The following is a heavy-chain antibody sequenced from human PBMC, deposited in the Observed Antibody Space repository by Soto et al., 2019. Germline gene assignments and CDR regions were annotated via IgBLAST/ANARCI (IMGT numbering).Heavy chain of an antibody. CDR2: IYYSGST. CDR3: ASQAGSGGSRYDY. CDR1: GGSISSSSYY. D-gene: IGHD2-15*01. J-gene: IGHJ4*02. V-gene: IGHV4-39*01. Sequence: SQTLSLTCTVSGGSISSSSYYWGWIRQPPGKGLEWIGSIYYSGSTYYNPSLKSRVTISVDTSKNQFSLKLSSVTAADTAVYYCASQAGSGGSRYDYWGQGTLVTVSS.